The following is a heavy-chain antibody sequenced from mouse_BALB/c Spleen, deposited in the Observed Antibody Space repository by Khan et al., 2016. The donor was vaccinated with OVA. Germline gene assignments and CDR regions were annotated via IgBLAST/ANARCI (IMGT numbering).Heavy chain of an antibody. Sequence: VKLQESGAELAKPGASVKMSCKASGYTFTTYWMHWVKQRSGQGLEWSGYINPTSGYTDYNEKFKDRATLSADKSSSTAYMQLSSLTSEDSAVYYCTRDRIDYWGQGTTLTVSS. V-gene: IGHV1-7*01. CDR3: TRDRIDY. CDR1: GYTFTTYW. CDR2: INPTSGYT. J-gene: IGHJ2*01.